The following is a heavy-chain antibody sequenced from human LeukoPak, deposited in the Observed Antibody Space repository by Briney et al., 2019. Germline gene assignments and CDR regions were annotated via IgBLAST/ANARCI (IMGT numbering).Heavy chain of an antibody. CDR2: VYYSGST. CDR3: AREWGRIAVAGGPGY. J-gene: IGHJ4*02. V-gene: IGHV4-59*12. Sequence: SETLSLTCTVSGGSIRSYYCSWIRQPPGKGLEWVGYVYYSGSTSYNPSLKSRVTISVDASKNQFSLKLSSVTAADTAVYYCAREWGRIAVAGGPGYWGQGARVTVSS. D-gene: IGHD6-19*01. CDR1: GGSIRSYY.